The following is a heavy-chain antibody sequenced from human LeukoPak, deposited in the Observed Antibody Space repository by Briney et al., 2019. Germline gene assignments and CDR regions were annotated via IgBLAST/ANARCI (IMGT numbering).Heavy chain of an antibody. CDR2: ISSSSSYI. CDR1: GFTFSSYS. D-gene: IGHD2-2*02. CDR3: ARVPAAINAIDY. Sequence: GGSLRLSCAASGFTFSSYSMNWVRQAPGKGLEWVSSISSSSSYIYYADSVKGRFTISRDNAKHSLYLQMNSLRAEDTAIYYCARVPAAINAIDYWGQETLVTVSS. J-gene: IGHJ4*02. V-gene: IGHV3-21*01.